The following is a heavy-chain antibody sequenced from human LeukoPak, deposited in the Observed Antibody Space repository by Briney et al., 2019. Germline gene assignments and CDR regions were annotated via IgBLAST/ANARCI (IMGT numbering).Heavy chain of an antibody. Sequence: GGSLRLSCAASGFTLSSYWMSWVRQAPGKGLVWVANVKQDGSERYYVGSVRGRFTISRDNAKNSLYLQMNSLRAEDTAVYYCAREGAYYLDSWGQGTLVAVSS. CDR3: AREGAYYLDS. D-gene: IGHD4/OR15-4a*01. CDR2: VKQDGSER. J-gene: IGHJ4*02. CDR1: GFTLSSYW. V-gene: IGHV3-7*01.